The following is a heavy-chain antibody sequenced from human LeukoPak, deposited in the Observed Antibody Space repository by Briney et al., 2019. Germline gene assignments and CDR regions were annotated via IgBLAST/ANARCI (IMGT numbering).Heavy chain of an antibody. J-gene: IGHJ5*02. Sequence: ASVKVSCKASGYTFTGYYMHWVRQAPGQGLEWMGRINPNSGGTNYAQKFQGRVTMTRDTSISTAYMELSRLRSDDTAVYYCARVSCSSTSCYGWFDPWGQGTLVTVSS. V-gene: IGHV1-2*06. CDR3: ARVSCSSTSCYGWFDP. CDR1: GYTFTGYY. CDR2: INPNSGGT. D-gene: IGHD2-2*01.